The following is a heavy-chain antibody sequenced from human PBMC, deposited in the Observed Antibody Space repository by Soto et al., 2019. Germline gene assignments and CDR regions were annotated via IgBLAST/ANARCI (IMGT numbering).Heavy chain of an antibody. CDR1: GGTFSSYT. J-gene: IGHJ3*02. CDR3: ASFPTCSSTSCYRDDAFDI. CDR2: IIPILGIA. Sequence: GASVKVSCKASGGTFSSYTISWVRQAPGQGLEWMGRIIPILGIANYAQKFQGRVTITADKSTSTAYMELSSLRSEDTAVYYCASFPTCSSTSCYRDDAFDIWGQGTMVTVSS. V-gene: IGHV1-69*02. D-gene: IGHD2-2*02.